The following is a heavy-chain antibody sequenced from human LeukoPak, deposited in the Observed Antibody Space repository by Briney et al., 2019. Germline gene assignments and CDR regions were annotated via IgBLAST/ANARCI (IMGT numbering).Heavy chain of an antibody. CDR3: ARRRITMVRGEGWFDP. CDR2: IYHSGST. CDR1: GYSISSGYY. Sequence: SETLSLTCAVSGYSISSGYYWGWIRQPPGKGLEWIGSIYHSGSTYYNPSLKSRVTISVDTSKNLFSLKLSSVTAADTAVYYCARRRITMVRGEGWFDPWGQGTLVTVSS. J-gene: IGHJ5*02. D-gene: IGHD3-10*01. V-gene: IGHV4-38-2*01.